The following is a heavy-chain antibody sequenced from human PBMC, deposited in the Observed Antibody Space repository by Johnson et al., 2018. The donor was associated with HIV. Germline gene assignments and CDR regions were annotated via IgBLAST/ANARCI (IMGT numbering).Heavy chain of an antibody. CDR3: ARESTPWGADYVGYGFDI. CDR1: GFTFSTYG. D-gene: IGHD4-17*01. J-gene: IGHJ3*02. V-gene: IGHV3-30*02. CDR2: IRYDGSNK. Sequence: QVQLVESGGGVVQPGRSLRLSCAASGFTFSTYGMHWVRQAPGKGLEWVAFIRYDGSNKYYADSVKGRFTISRDNSKNTLYLQMNSLIAEDTAVSYCARESTPWGADYVGYGFDIWGQGTMVTVSS.